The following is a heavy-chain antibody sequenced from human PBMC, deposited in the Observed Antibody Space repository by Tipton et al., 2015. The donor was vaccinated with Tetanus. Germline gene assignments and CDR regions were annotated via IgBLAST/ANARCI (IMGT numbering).Heavy chain of an antibody. Sequence: TLSLTCTVSGGSIFSYYWSWIRQPPGKGLEWIGHIYSSGGARYNPSLKSRTTMSVDRSKSQFSLEVTSVTAADTAVYFCARGPLENEGYFDSWGQGILVTVTA. CDR1: GGSIFSYY. D-gene: IGHD1-1*01. V-gene: IGHV4-59*01. J-gene: IGHJ4*02. CDR2: IYSSGGA. CDR3: ARGPLENEGYFDS.